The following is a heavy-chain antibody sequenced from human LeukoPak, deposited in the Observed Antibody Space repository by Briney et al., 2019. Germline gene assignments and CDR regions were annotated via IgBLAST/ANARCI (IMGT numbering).Heavy chain of an antibody. CDR2: IYTSGST. CDR3: ARAPPSSSPTPFDY. CDR1: GGSISSYY. Sequence: PSETLSVTCTVSGGSISSYYWSWIRQPAGKGLEWIGRIYTSGSTNYNPSLKSRVTISVDKSKNQFSLKLSSVTAADTAVYYCARAPPSSSPTPFDYWGQGTLVTVSS. V-gene: IGHV4-4*07. D-gene: IGHD6-13*01. J-gene: IGHJ4*02.